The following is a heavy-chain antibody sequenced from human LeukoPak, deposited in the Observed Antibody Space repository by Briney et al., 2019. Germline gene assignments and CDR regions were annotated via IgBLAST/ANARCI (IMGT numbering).Heavy chain of an antibody. CDR1: GVTFSDYY. Sequence: PGGSLRLSCAASGVTFSDYYMSWIRQAPGKGLEWVPSISSSSSYIYYADSVKGRFTISRDNAKNSLYLQMNSLRVDDTAVYYCARDWYNSLNYFDYWGQGSLVTVSS. D-gene: IGHD1-1*01. J-gene: IGHJ4*02. CDR2: ISSSSSYI. CDR3: ARDWYNSLNYFDY. V-gene: IGHV3-11*05.